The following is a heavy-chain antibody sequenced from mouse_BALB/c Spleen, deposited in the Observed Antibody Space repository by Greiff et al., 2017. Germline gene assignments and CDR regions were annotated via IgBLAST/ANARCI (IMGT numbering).Heavy chain of an antibody. CDR2: ISSGGSYT. D-gene: IGHD2-14*01. J-gene: IGHJ3*01. Sequence: EVMLVESGGGLVKPGGSLKLSCAASGFTFSSYAMSWVRQTPEKRLEWVATISSGGSYTYYPDSVKGRFTISRDNAKNTLYLQMSSLRSEDTAMYYWARHRYDERGPWFAYGGQGTRVSVCA. CDR3: ARHRYDERGPWFAY. V-gene: IGHV5-9-3*01. CDR1: GFTFSSYA.